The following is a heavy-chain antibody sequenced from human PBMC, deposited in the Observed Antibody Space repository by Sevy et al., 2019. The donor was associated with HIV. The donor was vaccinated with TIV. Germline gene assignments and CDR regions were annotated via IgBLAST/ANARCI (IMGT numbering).Heavy chain of an antibody. CDR3: AKESLSSITMIRGVPKYNWFDP. V-gene: IGHV3-30*18. Sequence: GGFLRLSCTASGFTFSSYGMHWVRQAPGKGLEWVAVISYDGGNEYYADSVKGRFTISRDNSKNTLFLQMISLSAEDTAVYYCAKESLSSITMIRGVPKYNWFDPWGQGTLVTVSS. D-gene: IGHD3-10*01. CDR2: ISYDGGNE. CDR1: GFTFSSYG. J-gene: IGHJ5*02.